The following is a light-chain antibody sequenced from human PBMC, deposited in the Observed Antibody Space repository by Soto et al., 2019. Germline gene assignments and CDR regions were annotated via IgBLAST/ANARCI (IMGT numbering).Light chain of an antibody. CDR2: DVS. J-gene: IGLJ1*01. CDR3: SSYTSSSTFYV. CDR1: SSDVGGYNY. Sequence: QSVLTQPASVSGSPGQSITISCTGTSSDVGGYNYVSWYQQHPGKAPKLMISDVSNRPSGVSNRFSGSKSGNTAALTISGLKAEDEADYYCSSYTSSSTFYVFGTGTKLTVL. V-gene: IGLV2-14*01.